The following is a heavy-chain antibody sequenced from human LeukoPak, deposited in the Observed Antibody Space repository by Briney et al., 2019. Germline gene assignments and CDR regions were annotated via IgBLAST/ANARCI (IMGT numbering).Heavy chain of an antibody. V-gene: IGHV3-7*01. CDR1: GFTFSSYW. CDR2: IKQDGSEK. D-gene: IGHD3-22*01. J-gene: IGHJ4*02. CDR3: ARGAQYYYDSSGPDYFDY. Sequence: GGSLRLSCAASGFTFSSYWMSWVRQAPGKGLEWVANIKQDGSEKYYVDSVKGRFTISRDNAKNSLYLQMNSLGAEDTAVYYCARGAQYYYDSSGPDYFDYWGQGTLVTVSS.